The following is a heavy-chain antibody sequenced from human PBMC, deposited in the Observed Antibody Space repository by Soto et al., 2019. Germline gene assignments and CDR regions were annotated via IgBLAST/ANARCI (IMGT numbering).Heavy chain of an antibody. CDR2: IIPIFGTA. CDR1: GGTFSSYA. CDR3: ARDEAYSSGRSAY. Sequence: SVKVSCKASGGTFSSYAISWVRQAPGQGLEWVGGIIPIFGTANYAQKFQGRVTITADESTSTAYMELSSLRSEDTAVYYCARDEAYSSGRSAYWGQGTLVTVSS. J-gene: IGHJ4*02. V-gene: IGHV1-69*13. D-gene: IGHD6-19*01.